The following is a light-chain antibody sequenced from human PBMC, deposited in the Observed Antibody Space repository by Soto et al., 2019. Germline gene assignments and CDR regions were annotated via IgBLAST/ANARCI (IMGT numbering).Light chain of an antibody. CDR2: EVS. CDR1: SSDVGGYKY. CDR3: SSYSRSTAYV. V-gene: IGLV2-14*01. Sequence: QSVLTQPDSVSGPPGQSITISCTGTSSDVGGYKYVSWHQLHPGKAPKLIIYEVSNRPSGVSNRFSGSKSGNTASLTISGLQAEDEADYYCSSYSRSTAYVFGTGTKLTVL. J-gene: IGLJ1*01.